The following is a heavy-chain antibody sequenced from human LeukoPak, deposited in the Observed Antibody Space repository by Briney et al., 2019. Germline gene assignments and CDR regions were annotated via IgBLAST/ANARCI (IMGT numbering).Heavy chain of an antibody. CDR2: IIPIFGTA. D-gene: IGHD3-10*01. CDR1: LGTFSSYA. CDR3: ARGHSYGSGSYLFDY. V-gene: IGHV1-69*06. Sequence: SSVTVSCQPSLGTFSSYAISSVRQAPGQGGEGMGGIIPIFGTANYAQKFQGRVTITADKSTSTAYMGLSSVRSEDTAVYYCARGHSYGSGSYLFDYWGQGTLVTVSS. J-gene: IGHJ4*02.